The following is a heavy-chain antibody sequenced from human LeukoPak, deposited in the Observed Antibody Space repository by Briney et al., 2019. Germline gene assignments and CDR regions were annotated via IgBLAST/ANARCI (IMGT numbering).Heavy chain of an antibody. J-gene: IGHJ4*02. V-gene: IGHV7-4-1*02. CDR2: INTNTGNP. CDR1: GYIFTSYA. D-gene: IGHD6-19*01. CDR3: ARDMSNGWHAYDY. Sequence: ASVKVSCKASGYIFTSYAMGWVRQAPGQGPEWMGWINTNTGNPTYAQGFTGRFLFSLDTSVSTAYLQISSLKAGDTAVYYCARDMSNGWHAYDYWGQGTLVTVSS.